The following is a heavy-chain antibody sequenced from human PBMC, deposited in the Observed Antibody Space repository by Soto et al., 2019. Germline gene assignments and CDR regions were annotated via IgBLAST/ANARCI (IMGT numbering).Heavy chain of an antibody. D-gene: IGHD3-22*01. CDR2: IDPSDSYT. Sequence: GESLKISCKGSGYSVTSYWIGWGRQMPGKGLEWMGRIDPSDSYTNYSPSFQGHVTISADKSISTAYLQWSSLKASDTAMYYCARHPDYYDGPSIWGQGTMVTVSS. CDR1: GYSVTSYW. V-gene: IGHV5-10-1*01. CDR3: ARHPDYYDGPSI. J-gene: IGHJ3*02.